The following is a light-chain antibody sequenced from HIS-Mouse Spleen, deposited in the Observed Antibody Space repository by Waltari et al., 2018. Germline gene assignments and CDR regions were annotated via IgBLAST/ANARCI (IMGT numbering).Light chain of an antibody. CDR3: MQALQTPWT. CDR2: LGS. V-gene: IGKV2-28*01. Sequence: DIVMTQSPLSLPVTPGEPASISCMSSQSLLHSNGYNYLDWYLQKPGQSPQLLIYLGSNRASGVPDRFSGSGSGTDFTLKISRVEADDVGVYYCMQALQTPWTFGQGTKLEIK. J-gene: IGKJ2*01. CDR1: QSLLHSNGYNY.